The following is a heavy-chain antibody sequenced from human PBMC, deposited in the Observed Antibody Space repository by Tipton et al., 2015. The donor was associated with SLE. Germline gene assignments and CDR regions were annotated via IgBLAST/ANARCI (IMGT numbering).Heavy chain of an antibody. CDR1: GGSISSSNW. CDR3: ARGATVVYFDY. CDR2: IYHSGST. V-gene: IGHV4-4*02. J-gene: IGHJ4*02. Sequence: TLSLTCAVSGGSISSSNWWSWVRQPPGKGLEWIGEIYHSGSTNYNPSLKSRVNISVDKSKNQFSLKLSSVTAADTAVYYCARGATVVYFDYWGQGTLVTVSS. D-gene: IGHD4-23*01.